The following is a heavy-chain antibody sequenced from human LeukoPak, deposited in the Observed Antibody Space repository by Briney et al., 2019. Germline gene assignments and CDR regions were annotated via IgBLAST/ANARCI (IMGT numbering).Heavy chain of an antibody. CDR3: ARGAGGSGSYGYFDY. J-gene: IGHJ4*02. CDR1: GYTFTNYY. Sequence: GASVKVSCKEPGYTFTNYYMHWVRQAPGQGLEWMGIINPSSGTTNCAQKFQGRVTMTRDTSTSTVYMELSSLRSEDTAVYYCARGAGGSGSYGYFDYWGQGTLVTVSS. V-gene: IGHV1-46*01. D-gene: IGHD3-10*01. CDR2: INPSSGTT.